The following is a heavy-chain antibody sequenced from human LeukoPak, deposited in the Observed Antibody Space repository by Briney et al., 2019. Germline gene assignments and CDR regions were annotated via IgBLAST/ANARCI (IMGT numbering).Heavy chain of an antibody. D-gene: IGHD3-16*02. V-gene: IGHV7-4-1*02. CDR2: INTNTGNP. Sequence: ASVKVSCKASGYTFTTYAMNWVRQAPGQGLEWMGWINTNTGNPAYAQGFTGRFVFSLDTSVSKAYLQISSLKAEDTAVYYCARAYQPLGGLSFPDSWGQGTLVTVSS. CDR1: GYTFTTYA. CDR3: ARAYQPLGGLSFPDS. J-gene: IGHJ5*01.